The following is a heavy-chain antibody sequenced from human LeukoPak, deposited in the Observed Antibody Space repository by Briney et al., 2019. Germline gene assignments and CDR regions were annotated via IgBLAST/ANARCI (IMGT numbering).Heavy chain of an antibody. D-gene: IGHD2-2*01. J-gene: IGHJ5*02. CDR2: IYHSGST. CDR1: GGSISSGGYY. V-gene: IGHV4-30-2*01. Sequence: SQTLSLTCTVSGGSISSGGYYWSWIRQPPGKGLEWIGYIYHSGSTYYNPSLKSRVTISVDRSKNQFSLKLSSVTAADTAVYYCARVVPAASSWFDPWGQGTLVTVSS. CDR3: ARVVPAASSWFDP.